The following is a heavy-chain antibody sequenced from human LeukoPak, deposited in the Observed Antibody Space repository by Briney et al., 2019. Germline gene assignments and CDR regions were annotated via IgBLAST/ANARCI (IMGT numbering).Heavy chain of an antibody. J-gene: IGHJ6*04. V-gene: IGHV4-34*01. D-gene: IGHD2-15*01. CDR3: ARNRIVVVVAATRYYYYGMDV. CDR2: INHSGST. Sequence: SETLSLTCAVYGGSFSGYYWSWIRQPPGKGLEWIGEINHSGSTNYNPSLKSRVTISVDTSKNQFSLKLSSVTAADTALYYCARNRIVVVVAATRYYYYGMDVWGKGTTVTVSS. CDR1: GGSFSGYY.